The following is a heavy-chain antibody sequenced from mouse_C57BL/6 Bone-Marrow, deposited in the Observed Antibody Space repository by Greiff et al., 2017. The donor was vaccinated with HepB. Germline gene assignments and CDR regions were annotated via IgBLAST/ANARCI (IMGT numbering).Heavy chain of an antibody. CDR2: IYPGGGYT. J-gene: IGHJ1*03. D-gene: IGHD1-1*01. CDR1: GYTFTNYW. V-gene: IGHV1-63*01. Sequence: VQLQQSGAELVRPGTSVKMSCKASGYTFTNYWIGWAKQRPGHGLEWIGDIYPGGGYTNYNEKFKGKATLTADKSSSTAYMQFSSLTSEDSAIYYCARLGYYGSSYWYFDVWGTGTTVTVSS. CDR3: ARLGYYGSSYWYFDV.